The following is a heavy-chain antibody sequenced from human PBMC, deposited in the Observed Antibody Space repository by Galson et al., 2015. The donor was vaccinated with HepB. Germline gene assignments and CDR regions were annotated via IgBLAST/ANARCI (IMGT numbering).Heavy chain of an antibody. CDR1: GGSITNPNW. J-gene: IGHJ6*02. CDR2: IFHSGSP. V-gene: IGHV4-4*02. CDR3: ARLPPPADYYDYGMDI. D-gene: IGHD2-15*01. Sequence: SETLSLTCAVSGGSITNPNWWSWVRQPPGKGLEWIGEIFHSGSPIYNPSLKSRVTISVDKSKNQFFLRLTSLTAAVTAVYYCARLPPPADYYDYGMDIWGQGTTVTVSS.